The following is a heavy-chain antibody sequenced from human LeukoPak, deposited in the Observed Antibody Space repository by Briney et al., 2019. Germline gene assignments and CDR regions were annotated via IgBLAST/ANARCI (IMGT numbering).Heavy chain of an antibody. Sequence: GGSLRLSCAASGFAFSSYNMKWVRQAPGKGLEWVSFISTTSTYIYYADSVKGRFTVSRDNSKNTLYLQMNSLRAEDTAVYYCARAGYSSSLSMGYWGQGTLVTVSS. J-gene: IGHJ4*02. V-gene: IGHV3-21*01. CDR3: ARAGYSSSLSMGY. D-gene: IGHD6-13*01. CDR1: GFAFSSYN. CDR2: ISTTSTYI.